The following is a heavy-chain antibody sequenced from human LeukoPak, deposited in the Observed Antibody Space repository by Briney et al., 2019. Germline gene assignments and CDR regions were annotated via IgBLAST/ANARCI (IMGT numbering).Heavy chain of an antibody. Sequence: GGSLPVTCAASGFTLITYSLNWIRQAPGKGLEWVSYISSSGSTMYYADSVKGRFIISRDSAKNSLYLQMNTLRAEDTAVYYCARLMYNAFDIWGQRPIDTVSS. V-gene: IGHV3-48*01. D-gene: IGHD1-14*01. CDR2: ISSSGSTM. J-gene: IGHJ3*02. CDR1: GFTLITYS. CDR3: ARLMYNAFDI.